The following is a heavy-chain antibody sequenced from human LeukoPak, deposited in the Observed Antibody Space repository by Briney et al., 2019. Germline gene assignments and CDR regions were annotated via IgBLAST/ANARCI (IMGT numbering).Heavy chain of an antibody. Sequence: SETLSLTCTVSGGSISSYYWSWIRQPPGEGLEWIGYIYYSGSTNYNPSLKSRVTISVDTPKNQFSLKLSSVTAADTAVYYCAASRDWFDPWGQGTLVTVSS. CDR2: IYYSGST. CDR1: GGSISSYY. V-gene: IGHV4-59*01. CDR3: AASRDWFDP. J-gene: IGHJ5*02.